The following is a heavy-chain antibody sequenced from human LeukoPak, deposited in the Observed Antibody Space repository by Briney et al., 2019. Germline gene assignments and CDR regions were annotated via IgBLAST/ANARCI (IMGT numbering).Heavy chain of an antibody. D-gene: IGHD3-22*01. CDR1: GGSFSGYY. CDR2: INHSGST. V-gene: IGHV4-34*01. J-gene: IGHJ4*02. Sequence: PSETLSLTCAVYGGSFSGYYWSWIRQPPGKGLEWIGEINHSGSTNYNPSLKSRVTTSVDTSKNQFSLKLSSVTAADTAVYYCARGPYYYDSSGYYYFGKWGQGTLVTVSS. CDR3: ARGPYYYDSSGYYYFGK.